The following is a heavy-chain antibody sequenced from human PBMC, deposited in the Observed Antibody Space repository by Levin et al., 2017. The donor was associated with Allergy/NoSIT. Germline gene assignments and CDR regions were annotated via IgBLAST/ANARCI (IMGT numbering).Heavy chain of an antibody. Sequence: GGSLRLSCAASGFSFSTYGMIWVRQAPGKGLEWISYISARRTTIYYADSVKGRFTISRDDAKNSLYLQMNSLRAEDTAVYYCARDEEAYGDAFDVWGQGTRVTVSS. D-gene: IGHD2-8*01. CDR3: ARDEEAYGDAFDV. V-gene: IGHV3-48*01. J-gene: IGHJ3*01. CDR2: ISARRTTI. CDR1: GFSFSTYG.